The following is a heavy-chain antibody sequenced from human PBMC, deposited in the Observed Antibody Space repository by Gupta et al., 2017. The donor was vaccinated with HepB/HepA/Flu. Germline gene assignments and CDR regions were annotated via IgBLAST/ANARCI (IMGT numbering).Heavy chain of an antibody. J-gene: IGHJ6*02. D-gene: IGHD5-12*01. V-gene: IGHV3-21*01. CDR3: VRVQIGASGYDYWNYYGMDV. Sequence: VQLVESGGGLVKPGGSRRHSRAASGLPLLCYGMNWARQAPGKGLEWISSISSHSTYIETADSVKGRFTISRDNAKNSLFLHLNSLGAEDTAVYYCVRVQIGASGYDYWNYYGMDVWGQGTTVTVSS. CDR1: GLPLLCYG. CDR2: ISSHSTYI.